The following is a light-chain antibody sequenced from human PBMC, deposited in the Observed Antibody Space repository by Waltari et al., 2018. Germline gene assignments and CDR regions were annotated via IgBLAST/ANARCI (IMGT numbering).Light chain of an antibody. Sequence: YVLTQPPSVSVAPGQTAAITCGGDTIESNNVHWYQQRSGQAPVLVVYDDSDRPSGIPERFSGSNSGNTATLTISRVEAGDEADYYCQVLDSASDHWVFGGGTKLTVL. J-gene: IGLJ3*02. CDR2: DDS. V-gene: IGLV3-21*02. CDR3: QVLDSASDHWV. CDR1: TIESNN.